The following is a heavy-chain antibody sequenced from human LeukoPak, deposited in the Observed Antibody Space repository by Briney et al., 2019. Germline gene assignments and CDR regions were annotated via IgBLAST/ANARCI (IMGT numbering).Heavy chain of an antibody. CDR1: GFTFNNYG. V-gene: IGHV3-23*01. CDR3: AKDRQGWLRLFDY. CDR2: ISGSGGST. J-gene: IGHJ4*02. D-gene: IGHD5-12*01. Sequence: GSLRLSCAASGFTFNNYGMSWVRQAPGKGLEWVSAISGSGGSTYYADSVKGRFTISRDNSKNTLYLQMNSLRAEDTAVYYCAKDRQGWLRLFDYWGQGTLVTVSS.